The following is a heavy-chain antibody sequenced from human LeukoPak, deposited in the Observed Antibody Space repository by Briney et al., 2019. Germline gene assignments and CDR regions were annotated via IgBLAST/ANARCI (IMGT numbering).Heavy chain of an antibody. V-gene: IGHV4-39*06. CDR2: LYYTGTT. Sequence: SETLSLTCTVSGDSVNNNHHYWAWIRQPPGKGLEWVGSLYYTGTTYYNPSLGSRVTMSVDSSNNQFPLTLTSVTAADTAIYYCARNSPVYWNFDLWGRGTLVSVSS. J-gene: IGHJ2*01. CDR3: ARNSPVYWNFDL. CDR1: GDSVNNNHHY. D-gene: IGHD2/OR15-2a*01.